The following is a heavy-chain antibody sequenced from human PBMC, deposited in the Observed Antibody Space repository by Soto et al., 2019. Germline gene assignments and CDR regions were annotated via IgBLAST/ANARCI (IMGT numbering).Heavy chain of an antibody. CDR1: RGSISNYF. V-gene: IGHV4-59*12. CDR3: GLLLQYCSNGACLSADEH. CDR2: SHQSGTT. J-gene: IGHJ1*01. Sequence: PSETLSLTYTVSRGSISNYFWTWIRQPPGKGLEWIGYSHQSGTTNYNPSLKSRVTISVDTSKNQFSPKLSSVTAADTAVYYCGLLLQYCSNGACLSADEHWGQGTLVTVSS. D-gene: IGHD2-8*01.